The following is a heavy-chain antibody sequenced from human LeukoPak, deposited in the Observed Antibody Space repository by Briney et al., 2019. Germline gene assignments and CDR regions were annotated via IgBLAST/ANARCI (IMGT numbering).Heavy chain of an antibody. CDR2: IDWDDDR. V-gene: IGHV2-70*11. CDR1: GFSLGTSGMC. Sequence: SGPALVKPTQTLTLTCTFSGFSLGTSGMCVSWIRQPPGKALEWLARIDWDDDRYYITSLKTRLTISKDTSKNQVVLTMTNMDPVDTATYYCARFYSSTYNAFDIWGQGTMVTVSS. CDR3: ARFYSSTYNAFDI. D-gene: IGHD6-13*01. J-gene: IGHJ3*02.